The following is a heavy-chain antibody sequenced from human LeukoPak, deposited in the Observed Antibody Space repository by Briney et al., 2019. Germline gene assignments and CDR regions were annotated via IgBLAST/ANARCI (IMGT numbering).Heavy chain of an antibody. V-gene: IGHV4-59*01. Sequence: SETPSLTCTVSGGSISSYYWSWIRQPPGKGLEWIGYIYYSGSTNYNPSLKSRVTISVDTSKNQFSLKLSSVTAADTAVYYCARENGYGSGSYYYYYYGMDVWGKGTTVTVSS. D-gene: IGHD3-10*01. CDR2: IYYSGST. CDR3: ARENGYGSGSYYYYYYGMDV. CDR1: GGSISSYY. J-gene: IGHJ6*04.